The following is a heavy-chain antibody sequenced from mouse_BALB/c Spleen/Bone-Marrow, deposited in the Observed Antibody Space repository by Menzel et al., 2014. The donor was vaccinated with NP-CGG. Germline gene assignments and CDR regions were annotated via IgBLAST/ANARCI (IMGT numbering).Heavy chain of an antibody. Sequence: EVKLQESGPELVKPGASVKVSCRASGYAFTSYNMYWAKQSREKSLEWIGYIDPYSGGTNYNQKFKGKATLTVDKSSSTAYMHLNSLTSEDSAVYYCARLGTTVVPDYWGQGTTLTVSS. J-gene: IGHJ2*01. CDR3: ARLGTTVVPDY. V-gene: IGHV1S135*01. CDR1: GYAFTSYN. CDR2: IDPYSGGT. D-gene: IGHD1-1*01.